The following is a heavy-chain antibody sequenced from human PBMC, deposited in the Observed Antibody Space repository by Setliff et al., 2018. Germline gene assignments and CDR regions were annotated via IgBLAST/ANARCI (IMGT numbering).Heavy chain of an antibody. CDR2: IYSGGTT. Sequence: GGSLRLSCVASGFTFSSYWMTWVRQVPRKGLEWVSVIYSGGTTYYADSVKGRFTISRDNSKNSLHLQMNSLTAADTALYFCAKDIVRFHFDSRGFDLWGRGTLVTVSS. V-gene: IGHV3-53*05. CDR3: AKDIVRFHFDSRGFDL. J-gene: IGHJ2*01. CDR1: GFTFSSYW. D-gene: IGHD5-12*01.